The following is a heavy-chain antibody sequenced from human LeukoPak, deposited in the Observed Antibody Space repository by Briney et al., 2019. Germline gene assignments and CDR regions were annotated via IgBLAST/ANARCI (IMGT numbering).Heavy chain of an antibody. Sequence: SETLSLTCTVSGGSISSDYDYWSWIRQPPGKGLEWIGYIYYTVSTYYNPSLKSRLTISVDTSKNQFSLKLTSVTAADTAVYYYARGGYSGYDYLNYWGQGTLVTVSS. CDR3: ARGGYSGYDYLNY. J-gene: IGHJ4*02. CDR2: IYYTVST. D-gene: IGHD5-12*01. CDR1: GGSISSDYDY. V-gene: IGHV4-30-4*01.